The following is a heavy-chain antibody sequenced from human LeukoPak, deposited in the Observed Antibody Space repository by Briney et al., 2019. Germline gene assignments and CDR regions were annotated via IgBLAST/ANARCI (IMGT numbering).Heavy chain of an antibody. D-gene: IGHD3-22*01. CDR3: ARGANRFTYYYDSSGYYYFDY. Sequence: GASAKVSCKASGGTFSSYAISWVRQAPGQGLEWMGGIIPIFGTANYAQKFQGRVTITADESTSTAYMELSSLRSEDTAVYYCARGANRFTYYYDSSGYYYFDYWGQGTLVTVSS. V-gene: IGHV1-69*13. CDR1: GGTFSSYA. J-gene: IGHJ4*02. CDR2: IIPIFGTA.